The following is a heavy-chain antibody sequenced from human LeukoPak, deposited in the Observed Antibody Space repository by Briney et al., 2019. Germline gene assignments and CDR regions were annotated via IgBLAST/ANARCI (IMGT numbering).Heavy chain of an antibody. CDR2: ISWNSGNT. CDR3: ARWIPKTYYYYYMDV. CDR1: GFTFDDYA. D-gene: IGHD2-2*03. Sequence: PGGSLRLSCAASGFTFDDYAMHWVRQAPGKGLEWVSGISWNSGNTNYADSVKGRFTISRDNAKNSLFLQMNSLRAEDTALYYCARWIPKTYYYYYMDVWGQGTLVTVSS. J-gene: IGHJ6*03. V-gene: IGHV3-20*04.